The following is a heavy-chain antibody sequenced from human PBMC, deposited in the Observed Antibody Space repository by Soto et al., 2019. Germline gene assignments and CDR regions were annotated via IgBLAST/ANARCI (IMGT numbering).Heavy chain of an antibody. CDR2: IYYSGST. CDR3: ARHSWAYYYGSGSYIDY. CDR1: GGSISSYY. J-gene: IGHJ4*02. V-gene: IGHV4-59*08. Sequence: SETLSLTCTVSGGSISSYYWSWIRQPPGKGLEWIGYIYYSGSTNYNPSLKSRVTISVDTSKNQFSLKLSSVTAADTAVYYCARHSWAYYYGSGSYIDYWGQGTLVTVSS. D-gene: IGHD3-10*01.